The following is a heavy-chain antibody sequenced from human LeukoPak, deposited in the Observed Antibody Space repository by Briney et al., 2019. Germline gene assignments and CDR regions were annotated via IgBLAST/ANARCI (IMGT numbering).Heavy chain of an antibody. CDR1: GGTFSSYA. V-gene: IGHV1-69*13. CDR3: ARKARGIFGVVITNWFDP. Sequence: GASVKVSCKASGGTFSSYAISWVRQAPGQGLEWMGGIIPIFGTANYAQKFQGRVTITADESTSTAYMELSSLRSEDTAVYYCARKARGIFGVVITNWFDPWGQGTLVTVSS. J-gene: IGHJ5*02. CDR2: IIPIFGTA. D-gene: IGHD3-3*01.